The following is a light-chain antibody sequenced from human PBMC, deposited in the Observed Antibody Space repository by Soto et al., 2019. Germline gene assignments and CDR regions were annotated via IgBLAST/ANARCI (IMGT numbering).Light chain of an antibody. Sequence: DIQMTQSPSSLSASVGDRVTITCRASQSISSYLNWYQQKPGKAPKLLIYAAYSLQSGVTSRFSGSGSGTDFTLTVSSLQPEDFATYYCQQSYSTPQTVGPVTKVEIK. CDR1: QSISSY. J-gene: IGKJ1*01. CDR3: QQSYSTPQT. V-gene: IGKV1-39*01. CDR2: AAY.